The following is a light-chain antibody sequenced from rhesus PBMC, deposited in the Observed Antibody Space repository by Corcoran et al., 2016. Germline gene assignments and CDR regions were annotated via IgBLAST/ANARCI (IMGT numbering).Light chain of an antibody. CDR2: YAS. Sequence: EIVMTQSPATLSLSPGERATLSCRASQTVGSTLAWYQQKPGQAPRLLFYYASSRATGIPDRFSGNGSGIDFTLTISSLDPEDVGVYYCQKYNAWPYSFSEGTKVEIK. J-gene: IGKJ2*01. CDR1: QTVGST. V-gene: IGKV3-24*04. CDR3: QKYNAWPYS.